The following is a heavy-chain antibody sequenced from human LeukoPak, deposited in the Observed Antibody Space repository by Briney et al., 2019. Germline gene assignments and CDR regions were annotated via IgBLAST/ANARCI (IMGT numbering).Heavy chain of an antibody. CDR2: INPNSGGT. CDR3: ARGYCSSTSCLEHFDY. Sequence: ASVKVSCKASGYTFTGYYMHWVRQAPGQGLEWMGWINPNSGGTNYAQKFQGRVTMTRDTSISTAYMELSRLRSDDMAVYYCARGYCSSTSCLEHFDYWGQGTLVTVSS. D-gene: IGHD2-2*01. CDR1: GYTFTGYY. V-gene: IGHV1-2*02. J-gene: IGHJ4*02.